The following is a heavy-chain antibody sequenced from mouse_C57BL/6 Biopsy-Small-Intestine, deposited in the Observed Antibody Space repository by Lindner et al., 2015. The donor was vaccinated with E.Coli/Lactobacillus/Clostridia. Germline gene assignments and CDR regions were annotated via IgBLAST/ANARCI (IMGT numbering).Heavy chain of an antibody. D-gene: IGHD4-1*01. V-gene: IGHV1-54*01. Sequence: VQLQESGTELVKPGASVKVSCKASGYAFTNYLIEWVKQRPGQGLEWIGVINPGSGGTNYNEMFKGKATLTADKSSSTAYMHLSSLTSEDSAVYFCARAGTEGSYFDYWGHGTTLIVSS. CDR1: GYAFTNYL. J-gene: IGHJ2*01. CDR3: ARAGTEGSYFDY. CDR2: INPGSGGT.